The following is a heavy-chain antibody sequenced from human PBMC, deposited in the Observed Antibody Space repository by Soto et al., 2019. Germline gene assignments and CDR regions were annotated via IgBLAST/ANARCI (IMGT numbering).Heavy chain of an antibody. CDR1: GGSISKFY. Sequence: PSETLSPTCNVSGGSISKFYWAWIRKTAGNGLEWMGRVYATGTTDYNPSLRSRVAMSVDISKKTFSLRLRSVTGADSGVYYCVRDGSKSLRDWFDPWGQGILVTVSS. J-gene: IGHJ5*02. CDR2: VYATGTT. V-gene: IGHV4-4*07. CDR3: VRDGSKSLRDWFDP.